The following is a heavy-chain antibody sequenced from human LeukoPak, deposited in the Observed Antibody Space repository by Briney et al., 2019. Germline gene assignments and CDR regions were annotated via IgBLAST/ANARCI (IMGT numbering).Heavy chain of an antibody. V-gene: IGHV4-59*01. CDR2: IYYSGST. CDR3: ARVQTPSGSGSYSFDY. CDR1: GGSISRYD. J-gene: IGHJ4*02. Sequence: PSETLSLTCTVSGGSISRYDWTWIRQPPGKGLEWIGYIYYSGSTNYTPSLKSRVTISVDTSKNQFSLELSSVTAADTAVYYCARVQTPSGSGSYSFDYWGQGILVTASS. D-gene: IGHD3-10*01.